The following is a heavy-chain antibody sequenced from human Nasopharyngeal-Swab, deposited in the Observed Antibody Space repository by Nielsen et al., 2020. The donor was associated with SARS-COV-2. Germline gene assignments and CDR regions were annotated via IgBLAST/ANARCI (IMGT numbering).Heavy chain of an antibody. J-gene: IGHJ3*02. D-gene: IGHD3-10*01. CDR1: GFTFSDYY. CDR2: ISSSGSTI. CDR3: ARDIITMVRGGFDI. Sequence: GESLKISCAASGFTFSDYYMSWIRQAQGKGLEWVSYISSSGSTIYYADSVTGRFTISRDNAKNSLYLQMNSLRAEDTAVYYCARDIITMVRGGFDIWGQGTMVTVSS. V-gene: IGHV3-11*04.